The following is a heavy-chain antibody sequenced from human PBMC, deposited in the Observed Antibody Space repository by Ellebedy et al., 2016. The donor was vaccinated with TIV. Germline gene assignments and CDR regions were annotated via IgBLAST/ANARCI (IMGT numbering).Heavy chain of an antibody. D-gene: IGHD6-13*01. V-gene: IGHV1-46*01. J-gene: IGHJ5*02. CDR3: ARARIAASGSFDP. CDR2: INPSGGST. Sequence: AASVKVSCKASGYTFTSYYMHWVRQAPGQGLQWMGVINPSGGSTKYAQKFQGRVTMTSDTSTSTVYMELSSLRSEDTAVYYCARARIAASGSFDPWGQGTLVTVSS. CDR1: GYTFTSYY.